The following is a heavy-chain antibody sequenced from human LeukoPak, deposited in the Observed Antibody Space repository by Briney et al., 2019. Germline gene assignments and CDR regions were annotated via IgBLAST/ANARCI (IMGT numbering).Heavy chain of an antibody. CDR3: AREPHDSGAVPGI. J-gene: IGHJ3*02. D-gene: IGHD4-17*01. V-gene: IGHV4-61*08. CDR2: VYYSGST. Sequence: PSETLSLTCTVSGASISSGGYWSWIRQHPGKGLEWIGYVYYSGSTSYNPSLKGRVTISIDTSKNQFSLRLKSVTAADTALYYCAREPHDSGAVPGIWGQGTMVTVSS. CDR1: GASISSGGY.